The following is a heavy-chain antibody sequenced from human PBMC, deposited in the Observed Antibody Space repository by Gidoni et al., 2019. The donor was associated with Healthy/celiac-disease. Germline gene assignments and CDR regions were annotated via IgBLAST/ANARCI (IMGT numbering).Heavy chain of an antibody. J-gene: IGHJ5*02. Sequence: QVQLVQSGAEVKKPGTVVTASCKAPGYTVTGYYMHWLRQAPGQGLEWMGWINPNSGGTNYAQKCQGRVTMTKDTSISTAYMELSRLRSDDTAVYYCARDGGFWSGYYAETRNWFDPWGQGTLVTVSS. CDR1: GYTVTGYY. CDR3: ARDGGFWSGYYAETRNWFDP. D-gene: IGHD3-3*01. V-gene: IGHV1-2*02. CDR2: INPNSGGT.